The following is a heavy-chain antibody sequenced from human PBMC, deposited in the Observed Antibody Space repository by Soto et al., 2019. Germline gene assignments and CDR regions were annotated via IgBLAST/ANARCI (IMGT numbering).Heavy chain of an antibody. J-gene: IGHJ6*04. Sequence: QVQLQESGPGLVKTSGTLSLTCAVSGGSISSSNWWSWVRQPPGKGLEWIGEIYHSGSTNYNPSLESRVTISVDKSKNQFSLKLSSVTAADTAVDYCAGGSGNYYCGMDVWGKGTTVTVSS. CDR2: IYHSGST. CDR1: GGSISSSNW. V-gene: IGHV4-4*02. CDR3: AGGSGNYYCGMDV. D-gene: IGHD3-10*01.